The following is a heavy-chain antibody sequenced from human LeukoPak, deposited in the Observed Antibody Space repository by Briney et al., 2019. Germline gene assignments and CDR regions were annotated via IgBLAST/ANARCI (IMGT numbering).Heavy chain of an antibody. J-gene: IGHJ4*02. D-gene: IGHD4-17*01. Sequence: SETLSLTCTVSGGSISSYYWSWIRQPPGKGLEWIGYIYYSGSTNYNPSLKSRVTISVDTSKNQFTLKLSSVTAADTAVYYCARQADYGDYYVDYWGQGTLVTVSS. V-gene: IGHV4-59*08. CDR2: IYYSGST. CDR3: ARQADYGDYYVDY. CDR1: GGSISSYY.